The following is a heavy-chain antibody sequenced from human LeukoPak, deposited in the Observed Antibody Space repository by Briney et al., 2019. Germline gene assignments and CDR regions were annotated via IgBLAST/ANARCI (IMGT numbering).Heavy chain of an antibody. J-gene: IGHJ3*02. CDR3: ASAYYDSSGFRPRPNAVDI. CDR2: IYNGGII. CDR1: GDSISRYY. V-gene: IGHV4-4*07. D-gene: IGHD3-22*01. Sequence: SETLSLTCTVSGDSISRYYWSWIRQPAGKGLEWIGRIYNGGIITYNPSLKSRVTMSIDTSNNQFSLRLRFVTAADTAVYYCASAYYDSSGFRPRPNAVDIWGRGTMVTVSS.